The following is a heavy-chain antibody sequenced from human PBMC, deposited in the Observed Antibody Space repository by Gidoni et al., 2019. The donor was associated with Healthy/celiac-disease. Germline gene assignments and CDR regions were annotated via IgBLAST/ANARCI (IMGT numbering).Heavy chain of an antibody. J-gene: IGHJ4*02. CDR3: AKDMECSSTSCSPGFDY. V-gene: IGHV3-9*01. CDR2: ISWNSCSI. D-gene: IGHD2-2*01. Sequence: EVQLVESGGGLVQPGRSLRRSCAASGVTFDDYAMHWVRQAPGKGRVLVSGISWNSCSIGYADSGKGRFTISRDNAKNSLYLQMTSLRAEDTALYYCAKDMECSSTSCSPGFDYWGQGTLVTVSS. CDR1: GVTFDDYA.